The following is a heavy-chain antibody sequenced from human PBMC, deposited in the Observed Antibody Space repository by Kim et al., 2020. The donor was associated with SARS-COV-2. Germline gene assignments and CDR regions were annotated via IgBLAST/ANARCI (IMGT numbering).Heavy chain of an antibody. D-gene: IGHD4-17*01. CDR3: AKCPGPVTQNWFDP. J-gene: IGHJ5*02. CDR2: ISGSGGRT. V-gene: IGHV3-23*01. CDR1: GFTFSSYA. Sequence: GGSLRLSCAASGFTFSSYAMSWVRQAPGKGLEWVSAISGSGGRTYYADSVKGRFTISRDNSKNTLYLQMNSLRAEDTAVYYCAKCPGPVTQNWFDPWGQGTLVTVSS.